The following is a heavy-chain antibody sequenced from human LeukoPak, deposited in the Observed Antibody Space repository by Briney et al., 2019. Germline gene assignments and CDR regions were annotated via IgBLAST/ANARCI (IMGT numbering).Heavy chain of an antibody. V-gene: IGHV4-59*08. CDR2: IYYSGST. J-gene: IGHJ4*02. CDR3: ARGSYDILTGYYPFDY. D-gene: IGHD3-9*01. CDR1: GGSISSYY. Sequence: SETLPLTCSVSGGSISSYYWSWIRQPPGKGLQWIGYIYYSGSTNYNPSLKSRVTISVDTSKNQFSLKLSSVTAADTAVYYCARGSYDILTGYYPFDYWGQGTLVTVSS.